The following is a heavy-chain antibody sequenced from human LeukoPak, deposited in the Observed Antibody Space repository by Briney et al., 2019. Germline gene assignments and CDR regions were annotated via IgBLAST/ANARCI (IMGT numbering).Heavy chain of an antibody. CDR2: MSQDGSAK. CDR3: ATYTHWVAGDV. D-gene: IGHD3-16*01. Sequence: GGSLRLSCAASGFRFSDSWMSWLRQAPGKGLEWVANMSQDGSAKGYVDSVKGRFTISRDNARNSLYLQMSSLRPEDTAVYYCATYTHWVAGDVWGQGTTITVSS. CDR1: GFRFSDSW. V-gene: IGHV3-7*01. J-gene: IGHJ6*02.